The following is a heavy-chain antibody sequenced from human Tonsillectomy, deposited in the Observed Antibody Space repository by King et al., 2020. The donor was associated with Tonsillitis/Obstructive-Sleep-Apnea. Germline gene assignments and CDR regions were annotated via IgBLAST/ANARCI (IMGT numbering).Heavy chain of an antibody. D-gene: IGHD2-8*02. J-gene: IGHJ4*02. Sequence: VQLVESGGGLVQPGGSLRLSCAASAFTFNNYAMTWVRQAPGKGLEWVSCISDTGYNTYYAGSVKGRLTISRDNDKNTLSLQMNSLRAEDTAVYYCARVVYETNSHKFDYWGQGTLVTVSS. CDR3: ARVVYETNSHKFDY. CDR1: AFTFNNYA. V-gene: IGHV3-23*04. CDR2: ISDTGYNT.